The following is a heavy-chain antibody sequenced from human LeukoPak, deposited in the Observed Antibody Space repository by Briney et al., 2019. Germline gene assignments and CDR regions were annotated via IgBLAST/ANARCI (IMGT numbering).Heavy chain of an antibody. J-gene: IGHJ4*02. CDR1: GFALSDHY. CDR3: AKDLLGEGDYFDY. CDR2: ISGSGGST. D-gene: IGHD3-16*01. V-gene: IGHV3-23*01. Sequence: GGSLRLSCAASGFALSDHYMDWVRQAPGEGLEWVSAISGSGGSTYYADSVKGRFTISRDNSKNTLYLQMNSLRAEDTAVYYCAKDLLGEGDYFDYWGQGTLVTVSS.